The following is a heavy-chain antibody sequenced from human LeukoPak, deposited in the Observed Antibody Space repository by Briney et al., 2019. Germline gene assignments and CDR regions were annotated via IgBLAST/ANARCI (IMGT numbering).Heavy chain of an antibody. CDR1: GFSFDEYA. Sequence: SLRLSCAASGFSFDEYAMHWVRQAPGKGLEWVSGIGWNSETIVYADSVKGRFTISRDNAKKSLYLQMNSLRAEDTALYYCAKDLGDSSHWGQGTMVTVSS. V-gene: IGHV3-9*01. CDR2: IGWNSETI. J-gene: IGHJ3*01. CDR3: AKDLGDSSH. D-gene: IGHD6-13*01.